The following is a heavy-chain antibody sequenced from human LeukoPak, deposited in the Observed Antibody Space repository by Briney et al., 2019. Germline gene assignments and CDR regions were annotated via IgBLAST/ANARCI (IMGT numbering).Heavy chain of an antibody. CDR2: INWNGGRT. V-gene: IGHV3-20*04. D-gene: IGHD6-19*01. J-gene: IGHJ4*02. Sequence: GGSLRLSRAASGFTFDDYGMSWVRQAPGKGLEWVSGINWNGGRTGYADSVKGRLTISRDNAKNSLYLQMNSLRAEDTALYYCAKLAGTGGFDYWGQGTLVTVSS. CDR1: GFTFDDYG. CDR3: AKLAGTGGFDY.